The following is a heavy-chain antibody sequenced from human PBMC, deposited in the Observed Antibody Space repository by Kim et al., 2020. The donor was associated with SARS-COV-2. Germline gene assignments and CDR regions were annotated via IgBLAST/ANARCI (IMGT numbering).Heavy chain of an antibody. D-gene: IGHD5-12*01. CDR2: IYYSGST. CDR3: ARGRLGYEGIFCYYYGMDV. Sequence: SETLSLTCTVSGGSVSSGSYYWSWIRQPPGKGLEWIGYIYYSGSTNYNPSLKSRVTISVDTSKNQFSLKLSSVTAADTAVYYCARGRLGYEGIFCYYYGMDVWGQGTTVTVSS. CDR1: GGSVSSGSYY. J-gene: IGHJ6*02. V-gene: IGHV4-61*01.